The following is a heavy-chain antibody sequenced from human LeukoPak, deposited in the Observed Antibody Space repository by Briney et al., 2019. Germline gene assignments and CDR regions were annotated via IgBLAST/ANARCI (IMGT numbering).Heavy chain of an antibody. CDR3: ARMTSRSRYSGSQGGAFDI. D-gene: IGHD1-26*01. Sequence: PGGSLSLSCAASRFTFSSYAMHWVRQAPGRGLEWVAVISYDGSNKYYADSVKGRFTISRDNSKNTLYLQTNSLRAEDTAVYYCARMTSRSRYSGSQGGAFDIWGQGTMVTVSS. V-gene: IGHV3-30-3*01. J-gene: IGHJ3*02. CDR2: ISYDGSNK. CDR1: RFTFSSYA.